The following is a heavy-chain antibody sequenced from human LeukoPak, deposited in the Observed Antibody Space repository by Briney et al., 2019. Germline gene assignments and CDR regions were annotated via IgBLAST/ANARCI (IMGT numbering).Heavy chain of an antibody. V-gene: IGHV4-59*08. Sequence: SETLSLTCTVSGGSISSYYWSWIRQPPGKGLEWIGYIYYGGSTYYNPSLKSRLTMSVATSKNQFSLKLTSVTAADTATYYCARAQWLLKQYFDSWGQGTLVTVSS. CDR3: ARAQWLLKQYFDS. D-gene: IGHD6-19*01. CDR1: GGSISSYY. CDR2: IYYGGST. J-gene: IGHJ4*02.